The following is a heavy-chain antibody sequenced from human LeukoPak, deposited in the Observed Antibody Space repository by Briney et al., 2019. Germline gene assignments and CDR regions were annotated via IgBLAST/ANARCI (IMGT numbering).Heavy chain of an antibody. CDR2: ISSSSSYI. CDR3: ARDLSRYGDYIDY. V-gene: IGHV3-21*01. D-gene: IGHD4-17*01. Sequence: PGGSLRLSCAASGFTFSSYSMNWVRQAPGKGLEWVSSISSSSSYIYCADSVKGRFTISRDNAKNSLYLQMNSLRAEDTAVYYCARDLSRYGDYIDYWGQGTLVTVSS. J-gene: IGHJ4*02. CDR1: GFTFSSYS.